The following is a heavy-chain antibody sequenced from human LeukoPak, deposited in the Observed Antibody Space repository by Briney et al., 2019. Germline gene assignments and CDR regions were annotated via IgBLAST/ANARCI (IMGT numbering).Heavy chain of an antibody. CDR3: ARDVVPADDAFDI. J-gene: IGHJ3*02. D-gene: IGHD2-2*01. Sequence: SETLSLTCAVYGGSFSGYYWSWIRQPPGKGLEWIGEINHSGSTNYNPSLKSRVTISVDGSKNQFSLKLSSVTAADTAVYYCARDVVPADDAFDIWGQGTMVTVSS. V-gene: IGHV4-34*01. CDR2: INHSGST. CDR1: GGSFSGYY.